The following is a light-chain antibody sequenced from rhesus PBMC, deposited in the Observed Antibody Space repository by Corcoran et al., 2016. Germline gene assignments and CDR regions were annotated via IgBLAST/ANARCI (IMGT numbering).Light chain of an antibody. CDR3: MQALEFPYS. V-gene: IGKV2-104*02. CDR1: QSLLDSEDGNTY. J-gene: IGKJ2*01. Sequence: DIVMTQTPLSLPVTPGEPASISCRSSQSLLDSEDGNTYLDWYLQKPGQSPQLLFYEVSNRASGVPDRCSGSGSDTDFTLKISRVEAEDVGVYYCMQALEFPYSFGQGTKVEIK. CDR2: EVS.